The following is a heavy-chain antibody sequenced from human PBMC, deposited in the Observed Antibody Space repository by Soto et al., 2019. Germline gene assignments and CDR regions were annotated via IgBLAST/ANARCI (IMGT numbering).Heavy chain of an antibody. CDR1: GFTFNYYW. Sequence: EVQLVESEGGLVQRGGSLRLSCAASGFTFNYYWMHWVRQAPGQGLVWVSHIHSDGSTTTYADSVKGRFNISRDNAKNTLYLQMNSLGAEDTAVYYCVRGDKGGFDLWGQGTTVTVSS. CDR2: IHSDGSTT. V-gene: IGHV3-74*01. CDR3: VRGDKGGFDL. J-gene: IGHJ3*01. D-gene: IGHD2-21*02.